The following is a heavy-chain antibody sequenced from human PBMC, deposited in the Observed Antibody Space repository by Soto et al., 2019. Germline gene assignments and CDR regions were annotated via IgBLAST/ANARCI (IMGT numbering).Heavy chain of an antibody. D-gene: IGHD3-22*01. CDR1: GFTFSSYA. V-gene: IGHV3-23*01. Sequence: GSLRLSCAASGFTFSSYAMSWVRQAPGKGLEWVSAISGSGGSTYYADSVKGRFTISRDNSKNTLYLQMNSLRAEDTAVYYCAKDVNYYDSSGCDYWGQGTLVTVSS. J-gene: IGHJ4*02. CDR3: AKDVNYYDSSGCDY. CDR2: ISGSGGST.